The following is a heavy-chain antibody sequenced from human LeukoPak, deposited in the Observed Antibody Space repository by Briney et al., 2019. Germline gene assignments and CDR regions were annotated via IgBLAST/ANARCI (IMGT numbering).Heavy chain of an antibody. J-gene: IGHJ4*02. CDR2: ISGSGGST. CDR3: AKPEGYSYGSDY. Sequence: GGSLRLSCAASGFTFSSYAMSWVRQAPGKGLEWVSAISGSGGSTYYADSVKGRFTISRDNSKNTLYLQMNSLGAEDTAVYYCAKPEGYSYGSDYWGQGTLVTVSS. V-gene: IGHV3-23*01. D-gene: IGHD5-18*01. CDR1: GFTFSSYA.